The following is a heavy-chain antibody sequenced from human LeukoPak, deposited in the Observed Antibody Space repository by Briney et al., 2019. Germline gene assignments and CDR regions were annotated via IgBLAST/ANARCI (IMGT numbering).Heavy chain of an antibody. CDR2: INEDGSIT. Sequence: GGSLRLSCAVSGFTFRTYWMHWVRQVPGEGPVWVSRINEDGSITNYADSVKGRFTISRDNSKNTLYLQMNSLRAEDTAVYYCARGAPEYCSSTSCYSYYGMDVWGQGTTVTVSS. J-gene: IGHJ6*02. CDR1: GFTFRTYW. CDR3: ARGAPEYCSSTSCYSYYGMDV. D-gene: IGHD2-2*02. V-gene: IGHV3-74*01.